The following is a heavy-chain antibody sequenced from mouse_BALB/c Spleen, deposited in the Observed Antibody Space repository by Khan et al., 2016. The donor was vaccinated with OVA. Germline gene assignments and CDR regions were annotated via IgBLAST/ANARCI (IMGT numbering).Heavy chain of an antibody. CDR1: GYTFTDYA. CDR2: ISTHYGDA. Sequence: QVQLQQSGAELVRPGVSVKISCKGSGYTFTDYAMHWVKQSHTKSLEWIGVISTHYGDASYNQKFKGKATMTVDKSSSTAYMELARLTSEDSAIYCCARGRGGYRFAYWGQGTLVTVAA. J-gene: IGHJ3*01. CDR3: ARGRGGYRFAY. V-gene: IGHV1S137*01.